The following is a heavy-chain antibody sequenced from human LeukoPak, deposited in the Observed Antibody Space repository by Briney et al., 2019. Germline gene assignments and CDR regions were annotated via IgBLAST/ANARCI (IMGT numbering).Heavy chain of an antibody. CDR2: INHSGST. J-gene: IGHJ4*02. Sequence: SETLPLTCAVYGGSFSGYYWSWIRQPPGKGLEWIGEINHSGSTNYNPSLKSRVTISVDTSKNQFSLKLSSVTAADTAVYYCARGRIAAAGTYGYWGQGTLVTVSS. V-gene: IGHV4-34*01. D-gene: IGHD6-13*01. CDR3: ARGRIAAAGTYGY. CDR1: GGSFSGYY.